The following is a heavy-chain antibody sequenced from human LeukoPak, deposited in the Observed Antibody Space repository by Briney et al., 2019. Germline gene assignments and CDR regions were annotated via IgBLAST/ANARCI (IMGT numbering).Heavy chain of an antibody. J-gene: IGHJ5*02. Sequence: GGSLRLSCAASGFTFSSYAMSWVRQAPGKGLEWVSAISGSGGSTYYADSVKGRFTISRDNSKNTPYLQMNSLRAEDTAVYYCANSQHYDILTPFDPWGQGTLVTVSS. CDR1: GFTFSSYA. CDR3: ANSQHYDILTPFDP. V-gene: IGHV3-23*01. D-gene: IGHD3-9*01. CDR2: ISGSGGST.